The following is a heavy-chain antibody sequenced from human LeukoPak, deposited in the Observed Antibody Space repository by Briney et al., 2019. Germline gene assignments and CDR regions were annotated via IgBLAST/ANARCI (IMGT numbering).Heavy chain of an antibody. CDR1: GFTFSSYA. D-gene: IGHD4-11*01. V-gene: IGHV3-30-3*01. Sequence: PGRSLRFSCAASGFTFSSYAMHWVRQAPGKGLEWVAVISYDGSNKYYADSVKGRFTISRDNSKNTLYLQMNSLRAEDTAVYYCAREYNDYIYCFDLWGQGTLVTLSS. CDR3: AREYNDYIYCFDL. CDR2: ISYDGSNK. J-gene: IGHJ5*02.